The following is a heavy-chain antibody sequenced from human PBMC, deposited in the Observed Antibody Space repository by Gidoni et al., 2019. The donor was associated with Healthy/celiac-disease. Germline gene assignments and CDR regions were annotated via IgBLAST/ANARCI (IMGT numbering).Heavy chain of an antibody. CDR1: GFTFISYG. D-gene: IGHD5-12*01. V-gene: IGHV3-30*18. Sequence: QVQLAESGGGVVQPGRSLRLSCAASGFTFISYGMHWVRRAPGKGLEWVAVISYDGSNKYYADSVKGRFTNTRDNSKNTLYLQMISLRAEDTAVYYCAKVGYSGYDYYYYGMDVWGQGTTVTVSS. CDR2: ISYDGSNK. J-gene: IGHJ6*02. CDR3: AKVGYSGYDYYYYGMDV.